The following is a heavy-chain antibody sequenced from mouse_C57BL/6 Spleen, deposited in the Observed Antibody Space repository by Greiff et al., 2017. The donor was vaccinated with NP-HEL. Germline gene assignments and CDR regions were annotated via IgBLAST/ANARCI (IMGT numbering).Heavy chain of an antibody. Sequence: QVQLKESGPELVKPGASVKISCKASGYSFTSYYIHWVKQRPGQGLEWIGWIYPGSGNTKYNEKFKGKATLTADTSSSTAYMQLSSLTSEDSAVYYCASGDSSGYYAMDYWGQGTSVTVSS. D-gene: IGHD3-2*02. CDR3: ASGDSSGYYAMDY. CDR2: IYPGSGNT. J-gene: IGHJ4*01. CDR1: GYSFTSYY. V-gene: IGHV1-66*01.